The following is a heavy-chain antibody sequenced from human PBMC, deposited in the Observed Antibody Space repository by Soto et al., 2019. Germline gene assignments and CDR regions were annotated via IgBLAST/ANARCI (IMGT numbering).Heavy chain of an antibody. CDR1: GLTFSSYA. CDR2: ISGSGRST. D-gene: IGHD6-13*01. CDR3: AKGLSSSWLAKAKYYFDY. V-gene: IGHV3-23*01. J-gene: IGHJ4*02. Sequence: GGSLRLSCAASGLTFSSYAMRWVRQAPGKGLEWVSAISGSGRSTYYADSVKGRFTISRDNSKNTLYLQMNSLRAEDTAVYYCAKGLSSSWLAKAKYYFDYWGQGTLVTVSS.